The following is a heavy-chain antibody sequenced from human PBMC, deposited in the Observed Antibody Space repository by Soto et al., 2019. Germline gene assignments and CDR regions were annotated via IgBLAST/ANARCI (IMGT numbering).Heavy chain of an antibody. J-gene: IGHJ4*02. CDR1: GFTFSSYA. CDR2: ISYDGSNK. D-gene: IGHD6-13*01. V-gene: IGHV3-30-3*01. Sequence: PGGSLRLSCAASGFTFSSYAMHWVRQAPGKGLEWVAVISYDGSNKYYADSVKGRFTISRDNSKNTLYLQMNSLRAEDTAVYYCARDHNGYSSSWYLFDYWGQGTLVTVSS. CDR3: ARDHNGYSSSWYLFDY.